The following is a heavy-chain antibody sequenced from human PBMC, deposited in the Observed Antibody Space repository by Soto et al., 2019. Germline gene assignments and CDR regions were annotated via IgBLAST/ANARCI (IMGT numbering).Heavy chain of an antibody. V-gene: IGHV1-58*02. Sequence: SVKVSCKASGYTFTSYGISWVRQARGQRLEWIGWIVVGSGHTNYAQRFQERVTITADESTSTAYMELSSLRSEDTAVYYCARKGILTGSGMDVWGQGTTVTV. D-gene: IGHD3-9*01. CDR3: ARKGILTGSGMDV. J-gene: IGHJ6*02. CDR1: GYTFTSYG. CDR2: IVVGSGHT.